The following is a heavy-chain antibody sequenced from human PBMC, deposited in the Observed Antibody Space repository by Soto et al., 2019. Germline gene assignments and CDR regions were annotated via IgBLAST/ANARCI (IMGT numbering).Heavy chain of an antibody. V-gene: IGHV4-34*01. J-gene: IGHJ6*02. D-gene: IGHD3-16*01. CDR2: INHSGST. CDR1: GGSFSGYY. CDR3: ARGPVYYDYVWGSYYGMDV. Sequence: KPSETPSLTCAVYGGSFSGYYWSWIRQPPGKGLEWIGEINHSGSTNYNPSLKSRVTISVDTSKNQFSLKLSSVTAADTAVYYCARGPVYYDYVWGSYYGMDVWGQGTTVTV.